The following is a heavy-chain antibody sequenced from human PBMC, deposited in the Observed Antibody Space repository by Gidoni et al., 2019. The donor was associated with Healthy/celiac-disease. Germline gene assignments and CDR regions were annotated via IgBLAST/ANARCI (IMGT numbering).Heavy chain of an antibody. V-gene: IGHV3-73*02. CDR3: TRDSGSYFDPLDY. J-gene: IGHJ4*02. CDR1: GFTFRGSA. D-gene: IGHD1-26*01. CDR2: IRSKANSYAT. Sequence: EVQLVESGGGLVQPGASLKLSCAASGFTFRGSAMHWVRQASGKGLEWVGRIRSKANSYATAYAASVKGRFTISRDDSKNTAYLQMNSLKTEDTAVYYCTRDSGSYFDPLDYWGQGTLVTVSS.